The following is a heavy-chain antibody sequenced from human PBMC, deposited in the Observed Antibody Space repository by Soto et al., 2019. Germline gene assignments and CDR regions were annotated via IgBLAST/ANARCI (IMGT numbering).Heavy chain of an antibody. Sequence: SETLSLTCTVSGYSVSSSSYYWDWIRQPPGKGLEWIASIYYSGSTYYKPSLKSRVTISVDTSKNQFSLRLSSVTAADTTIYYGARRTILGTVYYYMDVWGKGTTVTVSS. D-gene: IGHD2-8*02. CDR1: GYSVSSSSYY. J-gene: IGHJ6*03. CDR3: ARRTILGTVYYYMDV. CDR2: IYYSGST. V-gene: IGHV4-39*01.